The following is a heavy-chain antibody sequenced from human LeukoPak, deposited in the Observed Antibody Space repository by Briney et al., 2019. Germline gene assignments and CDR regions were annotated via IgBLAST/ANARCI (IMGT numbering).Heavy chain of an antibody. CDR3: ARAAYDFWSGYFFDY. J-gene: IGHJ4*02. D-gene: IGHD3-3*01. CDR1: GYTFTSYA. CDR2: INAGNGNT. V-gene: IGHV1-3*03. Sequence: ASVKVSCKASGYTFTSYAMYWVRQAPGQRLEWMGWINAGNGNTKYSQEFQGRVTITRDTSASTAYMELSSLRSEDMAVYYCARAAYDFWSGYFFDYWGQGTLVTVSS.